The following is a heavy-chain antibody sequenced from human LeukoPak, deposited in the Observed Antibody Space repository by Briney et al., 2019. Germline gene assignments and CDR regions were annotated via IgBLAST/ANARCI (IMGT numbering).Heavy chain of an antibody. Sequence: ASVKVSCKVSGYTLTELSMHWVRQAPGKGLEWMGGFDPEDGETIYAQKFQGRVTMYEDTSTDTAYMELSSLRSEDTAVYYCATGGPGHATYYFDYWGQGTLVTVSS. J-gene: IGHJ4*02. CDR1: GYTLTELS. V-gene: IGHV1-24*01. CDR3: ATGGPGHATYYFDY. CDR2: FDPEDGET. D-gene: IGHD1-26*01.